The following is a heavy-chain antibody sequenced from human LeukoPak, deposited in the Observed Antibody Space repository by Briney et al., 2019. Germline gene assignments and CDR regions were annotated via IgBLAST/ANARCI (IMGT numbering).Heavy chain of an antibody. CDR3: ARGWDGIAVAGSFDY. Sequence: PSETLSLTCTVSGGSISSYYWSWIRQPPGKGLGWIGDIYYSGSTNYNPSLTSRVTISVDTSKNQFSLKLNSVTAADTAVYYCARGWDGIAVAGSFDYWGQGTLVTVSS. J-gene: IGHJ4*02. CDR2: IYYSGST. D-gene: IGHD6-19*01. V-gene: IGHV4-59*01. CDR1: GGSISSYY.